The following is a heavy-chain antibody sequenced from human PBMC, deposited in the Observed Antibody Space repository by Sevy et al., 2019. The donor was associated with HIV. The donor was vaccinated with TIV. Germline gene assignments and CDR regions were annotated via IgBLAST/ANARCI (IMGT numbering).Heavy chain of an antibody. CDR1: GFTFTLYA. CDR2: ISYSGTNK. J-gene: IGHJ4*02. CDR3: ARGGDDFWSGYYDY. V-gene: IGHV3-30-3*01. Sequence: GGSLRLSCAASGFTFTLYAIHWVRQAPGKGLEWVALISYSGTNKYYADSVKGRFTISRDNSKNTLYLQMNSLRAEDTAVYYCARGGDDFWSGYYDYWGQGTLVTVSS. D-gene: IGHD3-3*01.